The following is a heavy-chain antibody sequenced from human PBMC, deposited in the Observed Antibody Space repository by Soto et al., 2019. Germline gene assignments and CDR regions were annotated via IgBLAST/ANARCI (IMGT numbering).Heavy chain of an antibody. J-gene: IGHJ4*02. CDR1: GFTFSSFN. V-gene: IGHV3-21*01. Sequence: EVQLVESGGGLVKPGGSLRLSCAASGFTFSSFNMDWVRQAPGKGLEWVSSISITGNYKYNAYSLKNRVTISRDNAQNLLFLQMDSLRPEDTAVYYCASRLLVYCTGGTCPEFWCQGTLVTVTS. D-gene: IGHD2-15*01. CDR3: ASRLLVYCTGGTCPEF. CDR2: ISITGNYK.